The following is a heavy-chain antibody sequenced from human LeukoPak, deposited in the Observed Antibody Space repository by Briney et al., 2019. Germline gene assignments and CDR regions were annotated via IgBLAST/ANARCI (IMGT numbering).Heavy chain of an antibody. CDR2: INPNSGGT. CDR3: ARSPGVIGPYNY. J-gene: IGHJ4*02. D-gene: IGHD2-8*01. V-gene: IGHV1-2*02. CDR1: GYTFSVYY. Sequence: GASVKVSCKASGYTFSVYYMHWVRQAPGQGLEWMGWINPNSGGTNYAQKFQGRVTMTRDTSISTAYMELSRLRSDDTAVYYCARSPGVIGPYNYWGQGTLVTVSS.